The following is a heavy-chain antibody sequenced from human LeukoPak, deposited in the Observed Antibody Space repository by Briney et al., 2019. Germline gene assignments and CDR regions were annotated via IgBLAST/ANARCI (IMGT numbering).Heavy chain of an antibody. CDR2: IYSAGRT. V-gene: IGHV3-53*01. D-gene: IGHD3-10*01. CDR3: AGGHEALGY. CDR1: GFTVSNNY. Sequence: GGSLRLSCAASGFTVSNNYMSWVREPPGKGLEWVSLIYSAGRTFYADSVKGRFTISRDNSKNTLYLQMNSLRAEDTAIYYCAGGHEALGYWGQGTLVAVSS. J-gene: IGHJ4*02.